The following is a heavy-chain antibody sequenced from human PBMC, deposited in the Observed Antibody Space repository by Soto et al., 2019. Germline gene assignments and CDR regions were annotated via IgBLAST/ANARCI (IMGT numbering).Heavy chain of an antibody. CDR1: GFTFSSYG. D-gene: IGHD4-17*01. V-gene: IGHV3-33*01. J-gene: IGHJ6*02. CDR3: ARDLTYGGNYYYDYGMDV. CDR2: IWYDGSNK. Sequence: QVQLVESGGGVVQPGRSLRLSCAASGFTFSSYGMHWVRQAPGKGLEWVAVIWYDGSNKYYADSVKGRFTISRDNSKNTXSLQMNSLRAEDTAVYYCARDLTYGGNYYYDYGMDVWGQGTTVTVSS.